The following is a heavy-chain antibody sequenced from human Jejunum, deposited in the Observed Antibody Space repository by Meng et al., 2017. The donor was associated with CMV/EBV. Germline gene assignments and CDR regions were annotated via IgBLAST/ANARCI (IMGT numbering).Heavy chain of an antibody. CDR1: GFTFDSYD. CDR2: ISGSGLST. CDR3: AKASPYGGNTFFDY. J-gene: IGHJ4*02. V-gene: IGHV3-23*01. Sequence: GFTFDSYDMNWVRQGPGRGLEWVSRISGSGLSTHYIDSVKGRLTISRDNSKNSLYLQMNSVRADDTAVYHCAKASPYGGNTFFDYWGQGALVTVSS. D-gene: IGHD4/OR15-4a*01.